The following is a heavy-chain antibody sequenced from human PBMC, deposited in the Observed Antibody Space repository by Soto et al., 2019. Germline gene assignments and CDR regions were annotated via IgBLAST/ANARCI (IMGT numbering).Heavy chain of an antibody. CDR2: ISSSSSYI. J-gene: IGHJ6*02. V-gene: IGHV3-21*01. CDR3: AREVIAAAGKGHYYYGMDV. Sequence: PGGSLRLSCAASGFTFSSYSMNWVRQAPGKGLEWVSSISSSSSYIYYADSVKGRFTISRDNAKNSLYLQMNSLRAEDTAVYYCAREVIAAAGKGHYYYGMDVWGQGTTVTVAS. D-gene: IGHD6-13*01. CDR1: GFTFSSYS.